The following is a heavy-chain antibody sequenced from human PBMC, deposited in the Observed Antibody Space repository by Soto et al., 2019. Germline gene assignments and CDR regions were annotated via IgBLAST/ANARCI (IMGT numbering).Heavy chain of an antibody. D-gene: IGHD6-13*01. Sequence: EVQLVESGGGLAQPGGSLRLSCAASGFTLSSHWMHWVRQAPGKGLVWVSRINRDGSTINYADSGRGRYTISRDNAKNALSLQMTSLRADDTAVYYCARVADCTYSSNCNGRAAFDMWGQGTMVTVSS. CDR1: GFTLSSHW. V-gene: IGHV3-74*01. CDR2: INRDGSTI. CDR3: ARVADCTYSSNCNGRAAFDM. J-gene: IGHJ3*02.